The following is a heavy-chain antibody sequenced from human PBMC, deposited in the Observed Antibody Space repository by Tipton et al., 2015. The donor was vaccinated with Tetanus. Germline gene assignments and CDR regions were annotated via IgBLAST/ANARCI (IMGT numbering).Heavy chain of an antibody. CDR2: SWYDGTDK. Sequence: SGFIFSSYGIHWVRQAPGKGLEWVAVSWYDGTDKYYADSVKGRFTISRDNSKNTLYLQMNSLRAEGTAVYYCAREADCSGGSCFSGDFDNWGQGTQVTVSS. V-gene: IGHV3-33*01. CDR3: AREADCSGGSCFSGDFDN. J-gene: IGHJ4*02. D-gene: IGHD2-15*01. CDR1: GFIFSSYG.